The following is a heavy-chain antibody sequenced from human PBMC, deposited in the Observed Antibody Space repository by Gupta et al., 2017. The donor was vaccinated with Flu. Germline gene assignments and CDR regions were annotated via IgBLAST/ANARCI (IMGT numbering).Heavy chain of an antibody. CDR3: ARRINYGKTFDD. D-gene: IGHD3-10*01. J-gene: IGHJ4*02. Sequence: MSSTSNKWGWIRQATGKGLGWIGSNADSGDTYYNQYIRSRGTISVDTSKNKVFLTVSSVTAADTAGDWCARRINYGKTFDDGGQGTRGAGYS. CDR2: NADSGDT. CDR1: MSSTSNK. V-gene: IGHV4-39*01.